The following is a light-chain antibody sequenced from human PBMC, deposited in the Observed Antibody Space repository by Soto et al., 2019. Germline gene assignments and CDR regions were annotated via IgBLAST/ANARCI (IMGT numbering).Light chain of an antibody. CDR2: GAS. Sequence: EVVMTQSPATLSVSPGETATLSCRASQSVSSNLAWYQQKPGQAPRLLIYGASTRATGIPARFSGSGSGTEFTLTISSLQSEDFAVYYSQQYNNWPPYTIGQGTKVDIK. CDR3: QQYNNWPPYT. V-gene: IGKV3-15*01. CDR1: QSVSSN. J-gene: IGKJ2*01.